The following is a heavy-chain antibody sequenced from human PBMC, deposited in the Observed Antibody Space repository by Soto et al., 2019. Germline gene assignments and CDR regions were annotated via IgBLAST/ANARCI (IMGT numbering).Heavy chain of an antibody. V-gene: IGHV3-73*01. CDR2: IKTKVESYAT. J-gene: IGHJ4*02. CDR1: GFTLRGFD. CDR3: TRRYCSGGGCYSDFDY. D-gene: IGHD2-15*01. Sequence: GGSLRLSCAASGFTLRGFDIHWVRQASGEGLEWVGRIKTKVESYATELAASVKGRFTISRDDPKNTAYLEMNSLKTEDTAVYYCTRRYCSGGGCYSDFDYWGQGALVTVSS.